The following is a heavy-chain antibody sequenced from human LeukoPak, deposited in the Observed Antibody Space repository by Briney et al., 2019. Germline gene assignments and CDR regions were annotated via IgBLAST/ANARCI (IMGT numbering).Heavy chain of an antibody. CDR3: ARDRFSSSWGRNWLDP. CDR2: IYYSGST. V-gene: IGHV4-59*01. CDR1: GGSISSYY. D-gene: IGHD6-13*01. Sequence: SETLSLTCTVSGGSISSYYWSWIRQPPGKGLERIGYIYYSGSTNYNPSLKSRVTISVDTSKNQFSLKLSSVTAADTAVYYCARDRFSSSWGRNWLDPWRQGTLVTFSS. J-gene: IGHJ5*02.